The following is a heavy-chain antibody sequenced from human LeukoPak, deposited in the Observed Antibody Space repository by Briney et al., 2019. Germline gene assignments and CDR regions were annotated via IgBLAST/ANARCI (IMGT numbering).Heavy chain of an antibody. Sequence: GASVKVSCKASECTFSSYAINWVRQATGQGLEWMGGITPDFSTLKYVHKVKGRVTITADESTTTAYMELSGLTADDTAIYHCARGGGNFYGSGSSRQYYYYFMDVWGTGTTVTVSS. CDR2: ITPDFSTL. D-gene: IGHD3-10*01. CDR1: ECTFSSYA. CDR3: ARGGGNFYGSGSSRQYYYYFMDV. V-gene: IGHV1-69*01. J-gene: IGHJ6*03.